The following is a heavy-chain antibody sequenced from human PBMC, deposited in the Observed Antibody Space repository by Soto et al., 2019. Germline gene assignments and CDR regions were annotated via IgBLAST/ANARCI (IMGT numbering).Heavy chain of an antibody. CDR3: AKDTYYYDRSGYYTYDH. D-gene: IGHD3-22*01. Sequence: GGSLRLSCAASGFTFSSYAMSWVRQAPGKGLEWVSAISGSGGNTYYADSVKGRFTISRDNSRNTLDLQMNSLRAEDTAVYHCAKDTYYYDRSGYYTYDHWGQGTQVTVSS. CDR1: GFTFSSYA. CDR2: ISGSGGNT. J-gene: IGHJ4*02. V-gene: IGHV3-23*01.